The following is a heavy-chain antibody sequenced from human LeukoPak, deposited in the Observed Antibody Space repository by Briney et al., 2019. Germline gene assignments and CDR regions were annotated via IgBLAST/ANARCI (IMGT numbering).Heavy chain of an antibody. Sequence: SGGSLRLSCAASGFTFSSYGMHWVRQAPGKGLEWVAVISYDGSNKYYADSVKGRFTISRDNSKNTLYLQMNSLRAEDTAVYYCAKDESSGWLPTFDYWGQGTLVTVSS. CDR2: ISYDGSNK. J-gene: IGHJ4*02. CDR3: AKDESSGWLPTFDY. D-gene: IGHD6-19*01. CDR1: GFTFSSYG. V-gene: IGHV3-30*18.